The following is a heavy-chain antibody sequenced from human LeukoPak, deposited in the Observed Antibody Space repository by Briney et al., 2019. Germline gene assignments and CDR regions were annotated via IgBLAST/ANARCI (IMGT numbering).Heavy chain of an antibody. V-gene: IGHV3-43*02. CDR3: AKDGGIAANWFDP. D-gene: IGHD6-13*01. CDR2: ISGDGGST. Sequence: GGSLRLSCAASGFTFDGYAMHWGRQAPRKGLELVSLISGDGGSTYYADSVKGRFTISRDNSKNSLYLQMNSLRTEDTALYYCAKDGGIAANWFDPWGQGTLVTVSS. J-gene: IGHJ5*02. CDR1: GFTFDGYA.